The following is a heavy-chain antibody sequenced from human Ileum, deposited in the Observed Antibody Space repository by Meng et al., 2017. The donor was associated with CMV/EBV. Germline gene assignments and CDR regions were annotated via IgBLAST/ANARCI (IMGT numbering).Heavy chain of an antibody. CDR1: GFTFDDYA. D-gene: IGHD6-19*01. CDR3: AKETAVTGQDAFDV. Sequence: SLRLSCAASGFTFDDYAMHWVRQAPGKGLEWISGISWDSGTIGYADSVRGRFTISRDNAKNSLYLQMNNLGPEDTALYYCAKETAVTGQDAFDVWGQGAMVTVSS. V-gene: IGHV3-9*01. J-gene: IGHJ3*01. CDR2: ISWDSGTI.